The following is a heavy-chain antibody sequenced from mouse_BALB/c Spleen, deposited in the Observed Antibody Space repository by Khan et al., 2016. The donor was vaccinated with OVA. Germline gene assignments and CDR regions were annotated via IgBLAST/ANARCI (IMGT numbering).Heavy chain of an antibody. CDR3: ARRGRRWDFDY. CDR1: GYTFINYW. Sequence: QVRLQQSGAELAKPGASVKMSCKASGYTFINYWILWVKQRPGQGLEWIGYINPSTGYNEYNQNFKDKATLTADKSSSTAYMQLSSLTSEDSAVYYCARRGRRWDFDYWGQGTTLTVSS. J-gene: IGHJ2*01. D-gene: IGHD1-1*01. V-gene: IGHV1-7*01. CDR2: INPSTGYN.